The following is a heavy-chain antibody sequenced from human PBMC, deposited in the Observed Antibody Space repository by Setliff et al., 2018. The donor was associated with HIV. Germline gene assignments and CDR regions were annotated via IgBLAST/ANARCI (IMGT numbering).Heavy chain of an antibody. D-gene: IGHD5-12*01. V-gene: IGHV4-34*01. J-gene: IGHJ4*02. CDR2: INDRGNT. CDR1: GGSFSDYY. CDR3: ARGRHIEATIPLDH. Sequence: TLSLTCTVSGGSFSDYYWTWIRQPPNEGLEWIGEINDRGNTNYMPSLGSRVTISVDTSKNQFSLKLTSVTAADSAIYYCARGRHIEATIPLDHWGQGTLVTVSS.